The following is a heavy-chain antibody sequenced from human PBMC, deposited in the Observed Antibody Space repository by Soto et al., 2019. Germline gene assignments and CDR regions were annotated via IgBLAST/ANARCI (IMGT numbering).Heavy chain of an antibody. V-gene: IGHV1-46*02. CDR2: IHTSGGGS. CDR3: ARGGHIAVVTDSFDY. D-gene: IGHD2-21*02. Sequence: QVQLVQSGAEVKKPGASVKVSCKPSGYTLNTYYLHWVRQAPGQGLEWMGIIHTSGGGSTYAQKFRGRVTMTRDTSTSTVFMELSSLRSADTAVYYCARGGHIAVVTDSFDYWGQGTLVTVSS. J-gene: IGHJ4*02. CDR1: GYTLNTYY.